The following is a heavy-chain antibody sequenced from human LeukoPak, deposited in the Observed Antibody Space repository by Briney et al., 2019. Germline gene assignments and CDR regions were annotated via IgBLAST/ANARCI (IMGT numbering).Heavy chain of an antibody. V-gene: IGHV3-33*01. J-gene: IGHJ4*02. CDR3: ARGFGYCTNGVCYTVFRPPYFDY. CDR2: IWYDGSNK. CDR1: GFTFSSYG. Sequence: GGSLRLSCAASGFTFSSYGMHWVRQAPGKGLEWVAVIWYDGSNKYYADSVKGRFTISRDNSKNTLYLQMNSLRAEDTAVYYCARGFGYCTNGVCYTVFRPPYFDYWGQGTLVTVSS. D-gene: IGHD2-8*01.